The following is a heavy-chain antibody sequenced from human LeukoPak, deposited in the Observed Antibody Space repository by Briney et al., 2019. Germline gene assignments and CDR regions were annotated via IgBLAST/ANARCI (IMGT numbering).Heavy chain of an antibody. J-gene: IGHJ4*02. CDR1: GFTFSSYW. D-gene: IGHD4-17*01. CDR2: INSDGSST. CDR3: ARGDYGDYYFDY. Sequence: GGSLRLSCAASGFTFSSYWMHWVRQAPGKGLVWVSRINSDGSSTSYADSVKGRFTISRDNAKNTLYLQMNSLRAEDTAVYYCARGDYGDYYFDYWDQGTLVTVSS. V-gene: IGHV3-74*01.